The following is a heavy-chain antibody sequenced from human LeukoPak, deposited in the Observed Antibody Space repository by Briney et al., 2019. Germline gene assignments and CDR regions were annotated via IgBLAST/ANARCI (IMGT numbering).Heavy chain of an antibody. CDR3: ARDIHPARGEHLDY. V-gene: IGHV3-23*01. CDR2: ISGSGDTT. D-gene: IGHD1/OR15-1a*01. Sequence: GGSLRLSCEAPGFTFSSYAMSWVRQAPGKGLEWVSGISGSGDTTYYADSVKGRFTISRDNSKNTLYLQMNSLRAEDTAVYYCARDIHPARGEHLDYWGQGTLVTVSS. J-gene: IGHJ4*02. CDR1: GFTFSSYA.